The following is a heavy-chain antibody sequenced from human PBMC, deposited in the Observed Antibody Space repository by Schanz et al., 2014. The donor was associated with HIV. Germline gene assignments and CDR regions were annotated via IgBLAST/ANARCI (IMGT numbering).Heavy chain of an antibody. D-gene: IGHD2-15*01. J-gene: IGHJ6*02. V-gene: IGHV1-18*01. CDR2: ISAYKGNT. CDR1: GYTFTSYA. Sequence: QVQLVQSGPEVKKPGASVRVSCKASGYTFTSYAINWVRQAPGQGLEWMGWISAYKGNTNYAQKLQGRVTMTTDTSTNTAYMELRRLRSDDTAVYYCARWGRGCSGGSCYWGYYGMDVWGQGTTVTVSS. CDR3: ARWGRGCSGGSCYWGYYGMDV.